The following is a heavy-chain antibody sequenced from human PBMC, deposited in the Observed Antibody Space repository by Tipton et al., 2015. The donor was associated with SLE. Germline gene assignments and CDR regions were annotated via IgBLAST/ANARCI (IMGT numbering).Heavy chain of an antibody. D-gene: IGHD6-19*01. J-gene: IGHJ4*02. V-gene: IGHV4-59*12. CDR1: GGSISSNY. Sequence: TLSLTCSVSGGSISSNYWIWIRQPPGKGLEWIGYMYYSGTTYYNPSLKSRVTISVDTSKNQFSLKLSSVTAADTAVYYCARGISSGWWNYWGQGNLVTVSS. CDR3: ARGISSGWWNY. CDR2: MYYSGTT.